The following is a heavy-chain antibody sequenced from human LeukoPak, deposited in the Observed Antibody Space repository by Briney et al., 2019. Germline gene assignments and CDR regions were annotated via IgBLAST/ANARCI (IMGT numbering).Heavy chain of an antibody. CDR2: IIPIFGTA. CDR3: ANRITMVRGAKPNNWFDP. D-gene: IGHD3-10*01. V-gene: IGHV1-69*13. Sequence: SVKVSCKASGGTFISYAISWVRQAPGQGLEWMGGIIPIFGTANYAQKFQGRVAITADESTSTAYMELSSLRSEDTAVYYCANRITMVRGAKPNNWFDPWGQGTLVTVSS. CDR1: GGTFISYA. J-gene: IGHJ5*02.